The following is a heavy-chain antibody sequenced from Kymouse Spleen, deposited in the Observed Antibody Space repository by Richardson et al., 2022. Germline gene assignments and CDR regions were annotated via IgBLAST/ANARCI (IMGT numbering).Heavy chain of an antibody. J-gene: IGHJ4*02. Sequence: QVQLQQWGAGLLKPSETLSLTCAVYGGSFSGYYWSWIRQPPGKGLEWIGEINHSGSTNYNPSLKSRVTISVDTSKNQFSLKLSSVTAADTAVYYCARYNWNYPGFDYWGQGTLVTVSS. CDR1: GGSFSGYY. CDR2: INHSGST. V-gene: IGHV4-34*01. CDR3: ARYNWNYPGFDY. D-gene: IGHD1-7*01.